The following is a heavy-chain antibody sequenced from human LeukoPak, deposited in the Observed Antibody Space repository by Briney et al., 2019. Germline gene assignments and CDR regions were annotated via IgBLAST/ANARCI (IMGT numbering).Heavy chain of an antibody. D-gene: IGHD6-13*01. J-gene: IGHJ4*02. CDR2: ISGYNANT. Sequence: VASVKVSCKASGYAFTNYGINWVRQAPGQGLEWMGWISGYNANTNYAQKVQDRVTMTTDTSTSTAYMELRSLRSDDTAIYYCARGGSSSWSRQSDYWGQGALVIVSS. CDR1: GYAFTNYG. CDR3: ARGGSSSWSRQSDY. V-gene: IGHV1-18*01.